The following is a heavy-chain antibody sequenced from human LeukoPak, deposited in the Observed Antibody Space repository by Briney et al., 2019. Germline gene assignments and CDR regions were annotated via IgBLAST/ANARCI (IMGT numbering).Heavy chain of an antibody. J-gene: IGHJ4*02. CDR3: APTNAYSYYFDY. D-gene: IGHD2-8*01. V-gene: IGHV1-46*01. CDR2: INPSGGST. Sequence: ASVKVSCKASGYTFTSYYMHWVRQAPGQGLEWMGIINPSGGSTSYAQKFQGRVTMTRDTSTSTVYMELSRLRSDDTAVYYCAPTNAYSYYFDYWGQGTLVTVSS. CDR1: GYTFTSYY.